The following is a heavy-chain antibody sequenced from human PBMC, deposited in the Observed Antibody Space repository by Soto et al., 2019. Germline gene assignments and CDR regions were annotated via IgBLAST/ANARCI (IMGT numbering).Heavy chain of an antibody. D-gene: IGHD5-12*01. V-gene: IGHV4-61*08. CDR1: GGSVGSGAYY. CDR3: ARHDYADRTFDL. CDR2: IQYSGDT. Sequence: PSETLSLTCIVSGGSVGSGAYYWSWIRQPPESALEWIGYIQYSGDTNYNSSLKSRVTISVDRSRNRFSLKLTSVTAADTAFYYCARHDYADRTFDLWGQGTKGTVS. J-gene: IGHJ3*01.